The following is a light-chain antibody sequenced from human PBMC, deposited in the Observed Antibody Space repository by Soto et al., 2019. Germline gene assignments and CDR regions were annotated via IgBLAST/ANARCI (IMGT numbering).Light chain of an antibody. CDR3: QQYYRYPQT. J-gene: IGKJ1*01. CDR1: QGISSY. Sequence: AIRMTQSPSSFSASTGDGVTITCRASQGISSYLAWYQQKPGKAPKLLIYAASTLQSGVPSRFSGSGSGTDFTLTISCLQSEDFATYYCQQYYRYPQTFGQGTKVDIK. CDR2: AAS. V-gene: IGKV1-8*01.